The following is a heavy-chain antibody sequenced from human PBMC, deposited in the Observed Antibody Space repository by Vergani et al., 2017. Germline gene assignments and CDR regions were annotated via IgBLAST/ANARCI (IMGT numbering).Heavy chain of an antibody. V-gene: IGHV4-34*01. D-gene: IGHD3-3*01. Sequence: QVQLQQWGAGLLKPSETLSLTCAVYGGSFSGYYWSWIRQPPGKGLEWIGEINHSGSTNYNPSLKSRVTISVDTSKNQFSLKLSSVTAADRAVYYCARGVLRFLEWLGYYYYYMDVWGKGTTVTVSS. J-gene: IGHJ6*03. CDR2: INHSGST. CDR3: ARGVLRFLEWLGYYYYYMDV. CDR1: GGSFSGYY.